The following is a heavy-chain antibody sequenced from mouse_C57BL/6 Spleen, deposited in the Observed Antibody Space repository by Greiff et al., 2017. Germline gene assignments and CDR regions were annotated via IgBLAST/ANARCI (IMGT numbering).Heavy chain of an antibody. J-gene: IGHJ4*01. CDR3: ARGDYSYAMDY. Sequence: VQLQQSGPELVKPGASVKISCKASGYAFSSSWMNWVKQRPGKGLEWIGRIYPGDGDTNYNGKFKGKATLTADKSSSTAYMQLSSLTSEDSAVYFCARGDYSYAMDYWGQGTSVTVSS. D-gene: IGHD1-1*01. CDR1: GYAFSSSW. V-gene: IGHV1-82*01. CDR2: IYPGDGDT.